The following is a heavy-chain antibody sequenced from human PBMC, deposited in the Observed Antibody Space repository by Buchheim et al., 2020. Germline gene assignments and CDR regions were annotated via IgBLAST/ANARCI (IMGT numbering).Heavy chain of an antibody. CDR1: GFTFSSYW. Sequence: VQLVESGGGLVQPGGSLRLSCAASGFTFSSYWMHWVRQAPGKGLVWVSRINSDGSSTSYADSVKGRFTISRDNAKNTLYLQMNSLRAEDTAVYYCARGGKDYDILTGQTAYYYYGMDVWGQGTT. D-gene: IGHD3-9*01. J-gene: IGHJ6*02. CDR2: INSDGSST. V-gene: IGHV3-74*01. CDR3: ARGGKDYDILTGQTAYYYYGMDV.